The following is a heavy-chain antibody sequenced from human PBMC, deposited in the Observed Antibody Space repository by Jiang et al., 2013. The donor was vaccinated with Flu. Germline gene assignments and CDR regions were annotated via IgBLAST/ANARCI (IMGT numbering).Heavy chain of an antibody. V-gene: IGHV4-59*08. Sequence: GLVKPSETLSLTCTVSGVSISSHYWSWIRQPPGKGLEWIGYIHNSGTTNYNPSLKSRVTISIDTSTNQFSLKLISVTAPDTAVYYCARSYCGGDCYSMFGYSYYGMDVWGQGTTVTVSS. CDR3: ARSYCGGDCYSMFGYSYYGMDV. D-gene: IGHD2-21*02. CDR1: GVSISSHY. CDR2: IHNSGTT. J-gene: IGHJ6*02.